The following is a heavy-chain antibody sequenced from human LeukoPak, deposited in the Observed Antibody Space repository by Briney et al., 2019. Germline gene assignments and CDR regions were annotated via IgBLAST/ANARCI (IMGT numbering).Heavy chain of an antibody. V-gene: IGHV1-18*01. CDR1: GYTFTSYG. J-gene: IGHJ4*02. Sequence: ASVTVSYKASGYTFTSYGISWVRQAPGQGREWMGWISAYNGNTNYAQKLQGRVTMTTGTSTSTAYMELRSLRSDDTAVYYCARGKRWLGSLYYFDYWGQGTLVTVSS. D-gene: IGHD6-19*01. CDR3: ARGKRWLGSLYYFDY. CDR2: ISAYNGNT.